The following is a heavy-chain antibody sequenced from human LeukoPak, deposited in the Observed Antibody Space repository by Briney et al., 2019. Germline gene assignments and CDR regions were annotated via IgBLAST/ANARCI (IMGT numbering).Heavy chain of an antibody. V-gene: IGHV1-2*02. CDR1: GYTFTGYY. Sequence: GASVKVSCTASGYTFTGYYMHWVRQAPGQGLEWMGWINPNSGGTNYAQKFQGRVTLTRDTSLSTAYMELSRLRSDDTAVYYCARDRNYYDHNGNFDYWGQGTLVTVSS. CDR3: ARDRNYYDHNGNFDY. CDR2: INPNSGGT. D-gene: IGHD3-22*01. J-gene: IGHJ4*02.